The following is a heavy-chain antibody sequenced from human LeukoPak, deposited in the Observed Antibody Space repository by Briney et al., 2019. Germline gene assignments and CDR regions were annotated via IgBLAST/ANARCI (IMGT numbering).Heavy chain of an antibody. CDR3: ARVEATMVRGGAAFDI. J-gene: IGHJ3*02. D-gene: IGHD3-10*01. CDR1: GFTFSSYG. CDR2: ISGSGGST. Sequence: GGSLRLSCAASGFTFSSYGMSWVRQAPGKGLEWVSAISGSGGSTYYADSVKGRFTISRDNSKNTLYLQMNSLRAEDTAVYYCARVEATMVRGGAAFDIWGQGTMVTVSS. V-gene: IGHV3-23*01.